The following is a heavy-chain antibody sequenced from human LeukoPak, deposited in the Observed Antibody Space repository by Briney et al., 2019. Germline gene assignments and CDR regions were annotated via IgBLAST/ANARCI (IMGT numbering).Heavy chain of an antibody. Sequence: GGSLRLSCAVSGFTFSDHYMDWVRQAPGKGLEWVGRSRNKANSYTTQYAASVKGRFTISRDDSKNSLYLQMNSLRAEDTAVYYCARDGYDFWSGIDYWGQGTLVTVSS. V-gene: IGHV3-72*01. D-gene: IGHD3-3*01. CDR2: SRNKANSYTT. CDR3: ARDGYDFWSGIDY. CDR1: GFTFSDHY. J-gene: IGHJ4*02.